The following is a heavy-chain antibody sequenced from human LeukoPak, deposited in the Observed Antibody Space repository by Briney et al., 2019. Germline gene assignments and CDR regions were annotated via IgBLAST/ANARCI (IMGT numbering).Heavy chain of an antibody. J-gene: IGHJ5*02. V-gene: IGHV4-39*07. CDR3: ARDVGFITMVRGVINNNWFDP. CDR2: IYYSGST. D-gene: IGHD3-10*01. CDR1: GGSISSSSYY. Sequence: PSETLSLTCTVSGGSISSSSYYWGWIRQPPGKGLEWIGSIYYSGSTYYNPSLKSRVTISVDTSKNQFSLKLSSVTAADTAVYYCARDVGFITMVRGVINNNWFDPWGQGTLVTVSS.